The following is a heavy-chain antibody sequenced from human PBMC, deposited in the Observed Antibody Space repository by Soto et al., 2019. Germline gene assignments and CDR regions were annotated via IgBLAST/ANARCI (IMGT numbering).Heavy chain of an antibody. D-gene: IGHD1-26*01. CDR1: GGTFSSYS. CDR2: IIPSFGTA. Sequence: QVQLVQSGAEVKKPGSSVKVSCKASGGTFSSYSINWVRQAPGQGLEWMGEIIPSFGTANYAQKLQGRVTITADESTSTAYMALSSLRSEDTAVYYCARDGGRHSGGIDYWGQGTLVTVSS. V-gene: IGHV1-69*01. J-gene: IGHJ4*02. CDR3: ARDGGRHSGGIDY.